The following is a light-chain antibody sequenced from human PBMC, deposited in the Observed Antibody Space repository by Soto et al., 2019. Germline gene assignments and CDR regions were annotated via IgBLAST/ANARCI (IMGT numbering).Light chain of an antibody. V-gene: IGLV1-47*02. J-gene: IGLJ2*01. Sequence: SVLTQPPSASGTPGQRVTISCSGSTSNIGSNYVYWYQQLPGTAPKLLIYSNDQRPSGVPDRFSGSKSGTSASLAISGLRYEDEADFFCEAWDDSLSGPVCGGGTKLTV. CDR3: EAWDDSLSGPV. CDR1: TSNIGSNY. CDR2: SND.